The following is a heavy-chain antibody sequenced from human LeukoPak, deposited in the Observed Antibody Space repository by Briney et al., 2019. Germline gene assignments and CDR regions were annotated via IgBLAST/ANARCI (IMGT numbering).Heavy chain of an antibody. V-gene: IGHV4-59*08. CDR3: ARRVNTWFDR. J-gene: IGHJ5*02. CDR2: IYYSGNT. Sequence: SETLSLTCTVSGGSISSYYWSWIRQPPGKGLEWIGYIYYSGNTDYNPSLKSRVTISVDTSKNQFSLKLSSVTAADTAVYYCARRVNTWFDRWGQGTLVTVYS. D-gene: IGHD3-22*01. CDR1: GGSISSYY.